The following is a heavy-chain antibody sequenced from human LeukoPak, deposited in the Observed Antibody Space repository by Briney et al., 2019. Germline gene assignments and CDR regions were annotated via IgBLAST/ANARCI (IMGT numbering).Heavy chain of an antibody. CDR2: IYPRDSDT. Sequence: PGESLKISCKGSGYSFTIYWIAWVRQVPRKGLEWMGTIYPRDSDTRYSPSFQSQVTISADKSISTAYLQWSSLKASDTAMYYCARVFGYTYGYFFDYWGQGTLVTVYS. J-gene: IGHJ4*02. V-gene: IGHV5-51*01. CDR3: ARVFGYTYGYFFDY. D-gene: IGHD5-18*01. CDR1: GYSFTIYW.